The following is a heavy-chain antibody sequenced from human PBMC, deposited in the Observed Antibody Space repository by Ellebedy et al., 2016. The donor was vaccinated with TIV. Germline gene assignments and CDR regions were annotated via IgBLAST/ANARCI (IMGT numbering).Heavy chain of an antibody. Sequence: AASVKVSCKASGYTFTSYGISWVRQAPGQGLEWMGWISAYNGNTNYAQKLQGRVTMTTDTSTSTAYMELRSLRSDDTAVYYCARDESSGWLERPYGMDVWGQGTTVTVSS. D-gene: IGHD6-19*01. CDR2: ISAYNGNT. J-gene: IGHJ6*02. CDR1: GYTFTSYG. CDR3: ARDESSGWLERPYGMDV. V-gene: IGHV1-18*01.